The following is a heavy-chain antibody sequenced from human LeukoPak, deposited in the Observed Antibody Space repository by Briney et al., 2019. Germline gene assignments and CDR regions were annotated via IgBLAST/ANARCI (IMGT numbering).Heavy chain of an antibody. CDR1: GFTLSSYS. D-gene: IGHD2/OR15-2a*01. J-gene: IGHJ1*01. Sequence: GGSLRLSCVASGFTLSSYSMSWVRQAPGKGLEWVSAMSGSDTGSWYADSVKGRFTISRDTSKTTLYLQMNSLRAEDTAIYYCARDLDDLNTFPPVFQHWGQGTLVTVSS. CDR3: ARDLDDLNTFPPVFQH. CDR2: MSGSDTGS. V-gene: IGHV3-23*01.